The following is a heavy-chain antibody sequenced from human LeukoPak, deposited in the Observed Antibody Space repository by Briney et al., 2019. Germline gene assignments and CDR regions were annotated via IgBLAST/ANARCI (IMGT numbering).Heavy chain of an antibody. D-gene: IGHD3-22*01. J-gene: IGHJ5*02. V-gene: IGHV3-23*01. CDR1: GFTFSSRA. CDR3: ARGSHDTSGYLNWFDP. CDR2: ISGSGGST. Sequence: GGSLRLSCAASGFTFSSRAMSWVRQAPGKGLEWVSTISGSGGSTYYTDSVKGRFTISRDNSKSTLYLQMNSLRAEDTAVYYCARGSHDTSGYLNWFDPWGQGTLVTVSS.